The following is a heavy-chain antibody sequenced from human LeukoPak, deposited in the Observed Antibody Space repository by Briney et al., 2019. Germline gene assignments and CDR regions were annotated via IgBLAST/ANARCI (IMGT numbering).Heavy chain of an antibody. Sequence: PGRSLRLSCAASGFTFSSYGMHWVRQAPGKGLEWVAVIWYDGSNKYYADSVKGRFTISRDNSKNTLYLQMNSLRAEDTAVYYCARGSRLGELSSTPLDYWGQGTLVTVSS. D-gene: IGHD3-16*02. V-gene: IGHV3-33*01. CDR1: GFTFSSYG. J-gene: IGHJ4*02. CDR2: IWYDGSNK. CDR3: ARGSRLGELSSTPLDY.